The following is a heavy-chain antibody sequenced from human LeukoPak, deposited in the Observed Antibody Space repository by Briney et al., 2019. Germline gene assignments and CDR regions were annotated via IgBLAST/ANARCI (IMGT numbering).Heavy chain of an antibody. D-gene: IGHD2-21*02. Sequence: GGSLRLSCAASGFTFSSYAMHWVRQAPGKGLEYVSAISSNGGSTYYADSVKGRFTISRDNSKNTLYLQMNSLRAEDTAVYYCAKPAYCGGDCYSSPFQHWGQGTLVTVSS. CDR1: GFTFSSYA. J-gene: IGHJ1*01. CDR2: ISSNGGST. V-gene: IGHV3-64*04. CDR3: AKPAYCGGDCYSSPFQH.